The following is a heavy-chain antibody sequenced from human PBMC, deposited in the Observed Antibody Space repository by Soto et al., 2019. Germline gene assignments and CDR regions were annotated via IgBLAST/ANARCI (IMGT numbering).Heavy chain of an antibody. Sequence: EVQLLESGGGLVQPGGSLRLSCAASGFTFSSYAMSWVRQAPGKGLEWVSAISGSGGSTYYADSVKGRVTITRDNSKNTLYLQMNGLRADDRAVYYCAKGGSGVVAASRRGYWGQGTLVTVSS. CDR3: AKGGSGVVAASRRGY. J-gene: IGHJ4*02. CDR1: GFTFSSYA. V-gene: IGHV3-23*01. D-gene: IGHD2-15*01. CDR2: ISGSGGST.